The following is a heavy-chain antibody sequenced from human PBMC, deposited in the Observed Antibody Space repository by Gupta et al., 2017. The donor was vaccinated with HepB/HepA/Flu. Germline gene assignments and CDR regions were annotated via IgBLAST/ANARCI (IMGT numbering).Heavy chain of an antibody. J-gene: IGHJ4*02. CDR2: INPSGGST. Sequence: QVQLVQSGAEVKKPGASVKVSCKASGYTFTSYYMHWVRQAPGQGLEWMGIINPSGGSTSYAQKFQGRVTMTRDTSTSTVYMELSSLRSEDTAVYYCARDFATSLLRYFATGGDYWGQGTLVTVSS. CDR1: GYTFTSYY. D-gene: IGHD3-9*01. CDR3: ARDFATSLLRYFATGGDY. V-gene: IGHV1-46*01.